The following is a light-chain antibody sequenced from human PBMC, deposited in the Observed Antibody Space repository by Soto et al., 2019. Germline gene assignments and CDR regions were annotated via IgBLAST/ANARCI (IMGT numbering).Light chain of an antibody. CDR3: QQRCNWPLT. V-gene: IGKV3-11*01. Sequence: EIVLTQSPATLSLSPGERATLSCRASQSVSSYVAWYQSKPGQAPRLLMYDASNRVIGIPARFSGSGSVTDFTFTITSLEPEDFAVYYCQQRCNWPLTFGGGTTVEI. CDR1: QSVSSY. J-gene: IGKJ4*01. CDR2: DAS.